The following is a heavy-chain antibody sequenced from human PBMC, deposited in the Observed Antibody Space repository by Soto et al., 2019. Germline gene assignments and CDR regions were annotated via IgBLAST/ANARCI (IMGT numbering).Heavy chain of an antibody. CDR2: INPATGAA. V-gene: IGHV1-2*02. J-gene: IGHJ3*02. D-gene: IGHD3-3*01. CDR1: GYPVTAYY. CDR3: ARGGGVGVAGSAAFDM. Sequence: QLHLVQSGAVVKKPGASVTVSCSASGYPVTAYYMHWVRQAPGRGLEWMGGINPATGAAKYTQTFRGRVTFTRDTSTSTVFMELSGLTSEDTAVFYWARGGGVGVAGSAAFDMWGQGTLVTVSS.